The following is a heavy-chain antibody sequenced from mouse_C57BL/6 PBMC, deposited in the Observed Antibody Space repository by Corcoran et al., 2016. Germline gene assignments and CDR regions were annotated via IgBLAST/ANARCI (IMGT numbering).Heavy chain of an antibody. CDR3: ARRGYYYGSSQYYFDY. V-gene: IGHV9-3*01. D-gene: IGHD1-1*01. CDR2: INTYSGVP. CDR1: GYTFTTYG. Sequence: QIQLVQSGPELKKPGETVKISCKASGYTFTTYGMSWVKQAPGKGLKWMGWINTYSGVPTYADDFKGRFAFSLETSASNAYLQINNLKNEDTATYFCARRGYYYGSSQYYFDYWGQGTTLTVSS. J-gene: IGHJ2*01.